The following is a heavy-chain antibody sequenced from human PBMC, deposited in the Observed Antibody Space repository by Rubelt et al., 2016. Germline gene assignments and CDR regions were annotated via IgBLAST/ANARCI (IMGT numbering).Heavy chain of an antibody. Sequence: EVQLLESGGGLVQPGGSLRLSCAASGFTFSSYAMSWVRQAPGKGLEWVSATSGSGDNTYYADLVEGRFTISRDNSKNTLYLQMNSLRADDTALYYCARDPSPVIVGVYYDAFDIWGQGTMVTVSS. D-gene: IGHD1-26*01. CDR2: TSGSGDNT. V-gene: IGHV3-23*01. CDR3: ARDPSPVIVGVYYDAFDI. J-gene: IGHJ3*02. CDR1: GFTFSSYA.